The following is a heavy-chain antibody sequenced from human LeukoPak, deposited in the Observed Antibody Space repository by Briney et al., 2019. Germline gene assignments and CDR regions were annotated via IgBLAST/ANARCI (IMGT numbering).Heavy chain of an antibody. CDR2: ISNSGAII. Sequence: GGSLRLSCAASGFTFSSYSMNWVRQAPGKGLEWVSYISNSGAIISYADSVKGRFTISRDNTKNSLYLQMNSLRAEDTAVYYCARETLGVTAFDIWGQGTMVTVSS. V-gene: IGHV3-48*04. CDR3: ARETLGVTAFDI. CDR1: GFTFSSYS. D-gene: IGHD2-21*02. J-gene: IGHJ3*02.